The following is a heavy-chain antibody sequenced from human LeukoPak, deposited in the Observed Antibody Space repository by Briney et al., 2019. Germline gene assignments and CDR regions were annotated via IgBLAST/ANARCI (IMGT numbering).Heavy chain of an antibody. Sequence: SVKVSCKASGGTFSSYTISWVRQAPGQGLEWMGRIIPILGIANYAQKFQGRVTITADKSTSTAYMELSSLRSEDTAVYYCASEDYYDSSGYYEYVAFDIWGQGTMVTVSS. CDR1: GGTFSSYT. V-gene: IGHV1-69*02. J-gene: IGHJ3*02. D-gene: IGHD3-22*01. CDR3: ASEDYYDSSGYYEYVAFDI. CDR2: IIPILGIA.